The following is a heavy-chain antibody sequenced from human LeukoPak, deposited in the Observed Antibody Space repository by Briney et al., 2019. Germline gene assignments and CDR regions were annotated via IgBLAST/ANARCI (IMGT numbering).Heavy chain of an antibody. Sequence: GGSLTLSCAVSGFTFSDAWVRWVRRAPGKGVEGVARITASGTENYAAPVKARFTASRDDSKTTVYLQMKSLTTDDTAVYYCTTAPTRTWLPYFGYWGQGTVVTVSS. D-gene: IGHD1-1*01. CDR2: ITASGTE. CDR3: TTAPTRTWLPYFGY. CDR1: GFTFSDAW. V-gene: IGHV3-15*01. J-gene: IGHJ4*02.